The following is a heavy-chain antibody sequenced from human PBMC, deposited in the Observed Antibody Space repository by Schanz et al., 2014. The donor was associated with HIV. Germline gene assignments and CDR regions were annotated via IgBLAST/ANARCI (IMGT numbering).Heavy chain of an antibody. D-gene: IGHD3-10*01. Sequence: VQLVESGGGVVQPGRSLRLSCAASGFTFSTYGMHWVRQAPGKGLEWLAVIWNDGNNKYYADSVKGRFTISRDNSKNTLYLQMNSLRAEDTAVYHCAKDGAPSGSYSYGMDVWGQGTTVTVSS. CDR2: IWNDGNNK. CDR1: GFTFSTYG. V-gene: IGHV3-33*06. J-gene: IGHJ6*02. CDR3: AKDGAPSGSYSYGMDV.